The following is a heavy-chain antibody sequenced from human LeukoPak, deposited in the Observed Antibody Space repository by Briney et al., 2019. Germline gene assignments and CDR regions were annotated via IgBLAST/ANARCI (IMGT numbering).Heavy chain of an antibody. CDR3: AREHTARSAFDI. V-gene: IGHV4-59*12. CDR2: IYYSGST. CDR1: GGSISSYY. J-gene: IGHJ3*02. D-gene: IGHD5-18*01. Sequence: PSETLSLTCTVSGGSISSYYWSWIRQPPGKGLEWIGYIYYSGSTNYNPSLKSRVTISVDTSKNQFSLKLSSVTAADTAVYYCAREHTARSAFDIWGQGTMVTVSS.